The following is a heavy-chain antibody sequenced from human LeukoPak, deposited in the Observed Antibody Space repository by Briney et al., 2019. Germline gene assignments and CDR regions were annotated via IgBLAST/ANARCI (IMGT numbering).Heavy chain of an antibody. CDR2: ISSSGSTI. D-gene: IGHD3-10*01. J-gene: IGHJ4*02. V-gene: IGHV3-11*04. Sequence: PGWSLTLSCAASGFTFRDYYMSWIRQAAGKGLEWVSYISSSGSTIYYAASVKGRFTISRDNAKNSLYLQMNSLRAEDTAVYYCASYKRSVGYFDYWGQGTLVTVSS. CDR1: GFTFRDYY. CDR3: ASYKRSVGYFDY.